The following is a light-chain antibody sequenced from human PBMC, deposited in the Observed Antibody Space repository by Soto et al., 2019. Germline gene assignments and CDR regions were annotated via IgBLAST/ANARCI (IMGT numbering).Light chain of an antibody. J-gene: IGKJ4*01. Sequence: EIVLTQSPATLSLSPGNRATLSCRASQSVSSYLAWYQQKPGQAPRLLIYDASNRATGIPARFSGSGSGTDFTLTITSLEPEDLAVYYCQQRSNWPATLGVGTKVEIK. CDR3: QQRSNWPAT. CDR2: DAS. V-gene: IGKV3-11*01. CDR1: QSVSSY.